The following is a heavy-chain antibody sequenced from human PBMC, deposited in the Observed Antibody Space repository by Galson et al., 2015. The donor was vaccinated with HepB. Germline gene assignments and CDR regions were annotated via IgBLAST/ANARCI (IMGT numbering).Heavy chain of an antibody. J-gene: IGHJ5*02. Sequence: QSGAEVKKPGESLRISCKGSGYSFTSYWISWVRQMPGKGLEWMGRIDPSDSYTNYSPSFQGHVTISADKSISTAYLQWGSLKASDTAMYYRARGGRGPVGTGRGWFDPWGQGTLVTVSS. D-gene: IGHD3-16*01. CDR2: IDPSDSYT. CDR3: ARGGRGPVGTGRGWFDP. V-gene: IGHV5-10-1*01. CDR1: GYSFTSYW.